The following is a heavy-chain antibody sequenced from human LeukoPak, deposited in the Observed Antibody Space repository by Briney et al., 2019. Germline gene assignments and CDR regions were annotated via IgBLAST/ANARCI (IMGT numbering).Heavy chain of an antibody. D-gene: IGHD5-24*01. CDR1: GGSISSYY. J-gene: IGHJ6*02. CDR2: IYYSGST. CDR3: AIGEMDGMDV. V-gene: IGHV4-59*01. Sequence: PSETLSLTCTVSGGSISSYYWSWIRQPPGKGLEWIGYIYYSGSTNYNPSLKSRVTISVDTSKNQFSLKLSSVTAADTAVYYCAIGEMDGMDVWGQGTTVTVSS.